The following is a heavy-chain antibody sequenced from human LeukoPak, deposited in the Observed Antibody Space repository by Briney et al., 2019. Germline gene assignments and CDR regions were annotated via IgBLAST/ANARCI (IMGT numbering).Heavy chain of an antibody. Sequence: SETLSLTCTVSGGSISSGGYYWSWIRQHPGKGLEWLGYINYSGSTYYNPSLKSRVTISVDTSKNQFSLKLSSVTAADTAVYYCARVLVLQVPPASDVGLGDNWFDPWGQGTLVTVSS. CDR3: ARVLVLQVPPASDVGLGDNWFDP. CDR1: GGSISSGGYY. D-gene: IGHD3-16*01. J-gene: IGHJ5*02. CDR2: INYSGST. V-gene: IGHV4-31*03.